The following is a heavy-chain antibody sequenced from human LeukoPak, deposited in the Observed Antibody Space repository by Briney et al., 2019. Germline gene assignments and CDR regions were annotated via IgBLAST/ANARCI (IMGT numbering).Heavy chain of an antibody. V-gene: IGHV4-31*03. CDR1: GGSISSGGYY. Sequence: SQTLSLTCTVSGGSISSGGYYWSWIRQHPGKGLEWIGYIYYSGSTYYNPSLKSRVTISVDTSKNQFSLKLSSVTAADTAVYYCARFTGYSSSWYVDYWGQGTLVTVSS. J-gene: IGHJ4*02. D-gene: IGHD6-13*01. CDR3: ARFTGYSSSWYVDY. CDR2: IYYSGST.